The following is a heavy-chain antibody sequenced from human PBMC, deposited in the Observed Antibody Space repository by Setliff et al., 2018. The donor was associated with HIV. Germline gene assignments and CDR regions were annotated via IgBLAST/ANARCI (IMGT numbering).Heavy chain of an antibody. J-gene: IGHJ4*02. CDR3: ARLYCSSTSCYLASGRWNYFDY. V-gene: IGHV1-3*01. D-gene: IGHD2-2*01. CDR2: INADNGNT. CDR1: GYTFISYA. Sequence: GASVKVSCKASGYTFISYAMHWVRQAPRQGLEWMGWINADNGNTEYSQKFQGRVTITRDTSANIVYMELSSLRSEDTAVYYCARLYCSSTSCYLASGRWNYFDYWGQGTLVTVSS.